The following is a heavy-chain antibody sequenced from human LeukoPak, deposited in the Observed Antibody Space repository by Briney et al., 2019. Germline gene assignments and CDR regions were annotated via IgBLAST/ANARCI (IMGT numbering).Heavy chain of an antibody. V-gene: IGHV4-59*01. CDR3: ARVGRGDHTWGSYSCDH. D-gene: IGHD3-16*01. CDR2: ISSSGST. CDR1: GDSFSSYH. Sequence: SETLSLTCTISVSGDSFSSYHWSWLRQPPGKGLEWIGYISSSGSTSYNTSLKSRVTISVDTSKNQFSLKLSSVTAADTAVYYCARVGRGDHTWGSYSCDHWGQGTLVTVSS. J-gene: IGHJ1*01.